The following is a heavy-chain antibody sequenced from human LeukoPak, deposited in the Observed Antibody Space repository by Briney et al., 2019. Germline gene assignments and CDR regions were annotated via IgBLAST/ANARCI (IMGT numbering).Heavy chain of an antibody. V-gene: IGHV1-46*01. CDR2: INPSGGST. CDR3: ARSSGNCASTSCYDY. J-gene: IGHJ4*02. D-gene: IGHD2-2*01. Sequence: ASVKVSCKASGYTFTSYYMHWVRQAPGQGLEWMGIINPSGGSTSYAQKFQGRVTMTRDTSTSTVYMELSRLRSDDTAVYYCARSSGNCASTSCYDYWGQGTLVTVSS. CDR1: GYTFTSYY.